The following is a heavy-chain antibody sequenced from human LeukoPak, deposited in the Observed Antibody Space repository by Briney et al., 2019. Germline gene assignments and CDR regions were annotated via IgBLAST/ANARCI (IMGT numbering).Heavy chain of an antibody. CDR3: ARDSTYYYDSGSSGPHYFGY. D-gene: IGHD3-10*01. J-gene: IGHJ4*02. CDR1: GFTFSSYA. Sequence: GGSLRLSCAASGFTFSSYALHWVRQAPGKGLEWVAVLSFDGIITYYADSVKGRFTISRDNSKNTLYLQLNSLRAEDTAVYYCARDSTYYYDSGSSGPHYFGYWGQGTLVTVSS. CDR2: LSFDGIIT. V-gene: IGHV3-30*04.